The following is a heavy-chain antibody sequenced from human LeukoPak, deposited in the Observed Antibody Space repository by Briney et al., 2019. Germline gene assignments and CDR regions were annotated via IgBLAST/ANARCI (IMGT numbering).Heavy chain of an antibody. CDR1: GLTFNSYA. D-gene: IGHD1-26*01. CDR3: AKDAGRSYVDYFDY. CDR2: ISDSGANT. V-gene: IGHV3-23*01. J-gene: IGHJ4*02. Sequence: GGSLRLSCTASGLTFNSYAMSWVRQAPGKGLEWVSAISDSGANTYYAVSVRGRFTISRDNLNSLRAEDTAIYYCAKDAGRSYVDYFDYWGQGTLVTVSS.